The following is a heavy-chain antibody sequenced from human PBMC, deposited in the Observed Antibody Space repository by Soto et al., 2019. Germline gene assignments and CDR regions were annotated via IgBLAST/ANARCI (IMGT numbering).Heavy chain of an antibody. CDR3: ARDWIDYGDYSATVDY. CDR1: GYTFSSYY. CDR2: INPSGGST. D-gene: IGHD4-17*01. J-gene: IGHJ4*02. Sequence: QVQLVQSGAEVRKPGASVKVSCKASGYTFSSYYMHWVRQAPGRGLEWMGIINPSGGSTRYAQIFKGRVNMTRDTSTSTVYMELSSLRYEETAVYYCARDWIDYGDYSATVDYWGQGTLVTVSS. V-gene: IGHV1-46*01.